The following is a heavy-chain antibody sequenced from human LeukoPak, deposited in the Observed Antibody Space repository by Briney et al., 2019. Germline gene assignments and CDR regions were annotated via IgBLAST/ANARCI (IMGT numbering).Heavy chain of an antibody. Sequence: QTGGSLRLSCAASGFTLSTYTMNWVRQAPGKGLQWFSYISSGSSTIYYADSVKGRFTISRDNAKNSLYLQMNSLRDEDTAVYYCAREYSSSSGRAFDIWGQGTMVTVSS. D-gene: IGHD6-6*01. V-gene: IGHV3-48*02. J-gene: IGHJ3*02. CDR1: GFTLSTYT. CDR3: AREYSSSSGRAFDI. CDR2: ISSGSSTI.